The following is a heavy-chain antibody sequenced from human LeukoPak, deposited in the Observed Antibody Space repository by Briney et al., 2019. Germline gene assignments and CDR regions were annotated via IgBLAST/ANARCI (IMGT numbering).Heavy chain of an antibody. Sequence: SETLSLTCTVSGYSISSGYYWGWIRQPPGKGLEWIGSIYHSGSTYYNPSLKSRVTISVDTSKNQFSLKLSSVTAADTAVYYCAGKYYYGSGSFDYWGQGTLVTVSS. D-gene: IGHD3-10*01. CDR3: AGKYYYGSGSFDY. CDR2: IYHSGST. J-gene: IGHJ4*02. CDR1: GYSISSGYY. V-gene: IGHV4-38-2*02.